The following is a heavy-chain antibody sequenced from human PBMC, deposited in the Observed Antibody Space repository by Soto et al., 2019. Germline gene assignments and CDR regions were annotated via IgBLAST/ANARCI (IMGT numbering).Heavy chain of an antibody. Sequence: GASVKVSCKASGGTFSSYAISWVRQAPGQGLEWMGGIIPIFGTANYAQKFQGSVTITADESTSTAYMELSSLRSEDTAVYYCAGAIVVVVAATYPPWYYYGMDVWGQGTTVTVSS. CDR1: GGTFSSYA. CDR2: IIPIFGTA. V-gene: IGHV1-69*13. CDR3: AGAIVVVVAATYPPWYYYGMDV. D-gene: IGHD2-15*01. J-gene: IGHJ6*02.